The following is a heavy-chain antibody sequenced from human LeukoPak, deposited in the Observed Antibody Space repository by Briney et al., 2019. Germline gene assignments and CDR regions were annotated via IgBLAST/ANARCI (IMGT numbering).Heavy chain of an antibody. V-gene: IGHV3-23*01. Sequence: GGSLRLSWAASGFTFSRLAMTWVRQAPGTGLEWVSAISASGPSYADPVRGRFTTSRANSRNTLSLQMDSLRAEDTAVYYCAKDHESDGYPCLDHWGLGTLVTVSS. CDR1: GFTFSRLA. J-gene: IGHJ4*02. D-gene: IGHD3-22*01. CDR2: ISASGP. CDR3: AKDHESDGYPCLDH.